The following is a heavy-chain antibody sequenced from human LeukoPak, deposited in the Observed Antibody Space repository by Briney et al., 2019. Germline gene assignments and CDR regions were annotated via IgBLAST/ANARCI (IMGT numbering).Heavy chain of an antibody. V-gene: IGHV4-59*08. D-gene: IGHD6-19*01. J-gene: IGHJ4*02. CDR1: GGSISSYY. Sequence: SETLSLTCTVSGGSISSYYWSWIRQPPGKGLEWIGYIYYSGSTNYNPSLKSRVTISVDTSKNQFSLKLSSVTAADTAVYYCARQRGWYKGGYYFDYWGQGTLVTVSS. CDR3: ARQRGWYKGGYYFDY. CDR2: IYYSGST.